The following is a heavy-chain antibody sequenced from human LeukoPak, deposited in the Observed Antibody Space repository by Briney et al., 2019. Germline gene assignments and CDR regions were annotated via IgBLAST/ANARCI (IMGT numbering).Heavy chain of an antibody. Sequence: GAXVKVSCKASGYTFTGYYMHWVRQAPGQGLEWMGWINPNSGGTNYAQKFQGRVTMTRDTSISAVYMELSRLRSDDTAVYYCARDGTGVYNLVQYWGQGTLVTVSS. J-gene: IGHJ4*02. CDR1: GYTFTGYY. V-gene: IGHV1-2*02. CDR3: ARDGTGVYNLVQY. D-gene: IGHD5-24*01. CDR2: INPNSGGT.